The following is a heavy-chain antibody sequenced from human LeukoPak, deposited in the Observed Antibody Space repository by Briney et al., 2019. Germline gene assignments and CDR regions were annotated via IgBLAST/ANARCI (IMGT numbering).Heavy chain of an antibody. J-gene: IGHJ6*02. CDR3: ARDKVLPDPYGMDV. CDR2: IKQDGSEK. CDR1: GFTFSSYW. D-gene: IGHD1-14*01. V-gene: IGHV3-7*03. Sequence: GGSLSLSCAASGFTFSSYWMSWVRQAPGKGLEWVANIKQDGSEKYYVDSVKGRFTISRDNAKNSLYLQMNSLRAEDTAVYYCARDKVLPDPYGMDVWGQGTTVTVSS.